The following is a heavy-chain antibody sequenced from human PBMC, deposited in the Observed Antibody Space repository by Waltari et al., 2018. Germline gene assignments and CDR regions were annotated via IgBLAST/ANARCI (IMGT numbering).Heavy chain of an antibody. Sequence: EVQLLESGGDLVQPGGSPRLPCTVPGSLFSSYAITWVRQASGKGLEWVSGISYNGGTTYYADSVKARFTISRDNSRNTLFLQMNSLRAEDTAVYYCARDQFGLAAVRALLSWGRGTLVTVSS. CDR2: ISYNGGTT. CDR3: ARDQFGLAAVRALLS. J-gene: IGHJ4*02. D-gene: IGHD6-13*01. V-gene: IGHV3-23*01. CDR1: GSLFSSYA.